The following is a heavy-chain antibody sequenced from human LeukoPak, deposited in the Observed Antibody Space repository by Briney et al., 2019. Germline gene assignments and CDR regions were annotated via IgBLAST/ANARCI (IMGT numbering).Heavy chain of an antibody. CDR2: ISSSSSYI. CDR1: GFTFSSYS. D-gene: IGHD5-24*01. CDR3: ARVMDGGWLQYSPFDY. V-gene: IGHV3-21*01. Sequence: PGGSLRLSCAASGFTFSSYSMNWVRQAPGKGLEWVSSISSSSSYIYYADSVKGRFTISRDNAKNSLYLQMNSLRAEDTAVYYCARVMDGGWLQYSPFDYWGQGTLVTVSS. J-gene: IGHJ4*02.